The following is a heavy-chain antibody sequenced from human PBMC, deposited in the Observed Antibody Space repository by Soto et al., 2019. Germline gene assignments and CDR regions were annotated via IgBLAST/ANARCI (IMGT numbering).Heavy chain of an antibody. Sequence: EVQLLESGGGLVQPGGSLRLSCAASGFTFSSYAMSWVRLAPGKGLEWFSSIGGSGGTYYADSVKGRFTISRDNSKNMLYLPLNSLRAEVTAMYYCAKGQGWSYYYDSWGQGTLVTVSS. D-gene: IGHD2-15*01. J-gene: IGHJ4*02. CDR2: IGGSGGT. V-gene: IGHV3-23*01. CDR1: GFTFSSYA. CDR3: AKGQGWSYYYDS.